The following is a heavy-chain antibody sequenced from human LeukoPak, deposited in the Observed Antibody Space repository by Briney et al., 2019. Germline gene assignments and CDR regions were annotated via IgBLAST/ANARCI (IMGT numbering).Heavy chain of an antibody. V-gene: IGHV3-23*01. CDR2: ISGSGGST. D-gene: IGHD3-3*01. CDR3: AKVGYYDFWSGYYC. Sequence: PGGSLRLSCAASGFTFSSYAMSWVRQAPGKGLEWVSAISGSGGSTYYADSVKGRFTISRDNSKNTLYLQMNSLRAEDTAVYYCAKVGYYDFWSGYYCWGQGTLVTVSS. CDR1: GFTFSSYA. J-gene: IGHJ4*02.